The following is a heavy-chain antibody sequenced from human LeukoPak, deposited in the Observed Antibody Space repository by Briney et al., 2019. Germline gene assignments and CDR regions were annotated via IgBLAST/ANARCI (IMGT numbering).Heavy chain of an antibody. CDR3: ARVDTKSYGSAYMDV. CDR1: GLSFSRSS. J-gene: IGHJ6*03. V-gene: IGHV3-48*04. CDR2: ISFTSGTI. Sequence: PGGSLRLSCAASGLSFSRSSINWVRQAPGKGLEWVSYISFTSGTIYYADSVKGRFTVSRDNAKNSSFLQLDVLRAEDTAVYYCARVDTKSYGSAYMDVWGSGTTVTVSS. D-gene: IGHD3-10*01.